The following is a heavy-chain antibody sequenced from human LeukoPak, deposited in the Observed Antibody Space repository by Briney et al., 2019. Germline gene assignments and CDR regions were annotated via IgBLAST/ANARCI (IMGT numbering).Heavy chain of an antibody. CDR3: ARGESARSTYYDFWSGYHTETYNWFDP. Sequence: GGSLRLPCAASGFTFSSYSMNWVRQAPGKGLEWVSSISSSSSYIYYADSVKGRFTISRDNAKNSLYLQMNSLRAEDTAVYYCARGESARSTYYDFWSGYHTETYNWFDPWGQGTLVTVSS. CDR2: ISSSSSYI. J-gene: IGHJ5*02. CDR1: GFTFSSYS. V-gene: IGHV3-21*01. D-gene: IGHD3-3*01.